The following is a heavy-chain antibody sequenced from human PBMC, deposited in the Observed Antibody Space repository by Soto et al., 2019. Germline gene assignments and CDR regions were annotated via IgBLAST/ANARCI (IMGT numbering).Heavy chain of an antibody. Sequence: LSLTCAVCGGSVSGYYWSWIRQPPGKGLEWIGEINHSGSTNYNPSLKSRVTISVDTSKNQFSLKLSSVTAADTAVYYCARGRHRYCSGGSCPTSPKPFDYWGQGTLVTVSS. V-gene: IGHV4-34*01. J-gene: IGHJ4*02. D-gene: IGHD2-15*01. CDR3: ARGRHRYCSGGSCPTSPKPFDY. CDR1: GGSVSGYY. CDR2: INHSGST.